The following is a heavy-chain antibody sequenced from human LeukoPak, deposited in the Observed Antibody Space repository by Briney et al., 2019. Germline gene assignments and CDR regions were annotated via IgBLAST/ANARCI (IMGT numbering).Heavy chain of an antibody. CDR1: GFTFSNYW. CDR2: IKQDGSEE. J-gene: IGHJ3*02. Sequence: PGGSPRLSCAASGFTFSNYWMSCVRQAPGKGLEWVANIKQDGSEEYYVDSVKGRFTISRDNAKNSLYVQMNSLRAEDTAVYYCAKDLEAYCGGDCYSQWGDAFDTWGQGTMVTVSS. V-gene: IGHV3-7*01. D-gene: IGHD2-21*02. CDR3: AKDLEAYCGGDCYSQWGDAFDT.